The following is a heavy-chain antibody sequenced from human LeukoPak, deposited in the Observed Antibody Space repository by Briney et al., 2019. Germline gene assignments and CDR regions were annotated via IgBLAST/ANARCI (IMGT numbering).Heavy chain of an antibody. CDR3: AREDRGPGYRPPLFDY. V-gene: IGHV3-74*01. D-gene: IGHD1-1*01. J-gene: IGHJ4*02. Sequence: GGSLRLSCAASGFTLSTYVMHWVRQAPGKGLMWVSRISHDGTDTSYADSVKDRFTISRDNAKHSLYLEMNSLRAEDTAVYYCAREDRGPGYRPPLFDYWGQGTLVTVSS. CDR2: ISHDGTDT. CDR1: GFTLSTYV.